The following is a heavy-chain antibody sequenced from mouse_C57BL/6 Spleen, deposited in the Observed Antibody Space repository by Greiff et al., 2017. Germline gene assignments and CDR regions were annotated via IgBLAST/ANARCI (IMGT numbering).Heavy chain of an antibody. CDR3: AREFTTVVARAMDY. Sequence: VQLQQSGPELVKPGASVKISCKASGYTFTDYYMNWVKQSHGKSLEWIGDINPNNGGTSYNQKFKGKATLTVDKSSSTAYMELRSLTSEDSAVYYCAREFTTVVARAMDYWGQGTSVTVSS. CDR2: INPNNGGT. J-gene: IGHJ4*01. CDR1: GYTFTDYY. D-gene: IGHD1-1*01. V-gene: IGHV1-26*01.